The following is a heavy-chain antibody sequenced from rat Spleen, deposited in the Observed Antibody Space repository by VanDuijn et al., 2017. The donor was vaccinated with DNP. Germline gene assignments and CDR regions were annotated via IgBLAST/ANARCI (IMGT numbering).Heavy chain of an antibody. J-gene: IGHJ1*01. CDR3: AREGGPYGYFDF. CDR2: ISTSGGST. V-gene: IGHV5-25*01. D-gene: IGHD4-3*01. CDR1: GFTFSNYD. Sequence: EVQLVESGGGLVQPGRSLKLSCAASGFTFSNYDMAWVRQAPTKGLEWVASISTSGGSTYYRDSVKGRFTVSRDNAKSTLYLQMDSLRSEDTATYYCAREGGPYGYFDFWGPGTMVTVSS.